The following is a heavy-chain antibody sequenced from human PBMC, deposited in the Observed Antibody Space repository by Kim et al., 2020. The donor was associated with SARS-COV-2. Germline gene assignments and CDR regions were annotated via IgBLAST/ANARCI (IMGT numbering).Heavy chain of an antibody. CDR1: GFTFGDYA. CDR3: AKDPTGGWYYFDY. CDR2: ISWNSGSI. D-gene: IGHD2-8*02. J-gene: IGHJ4*02. Sequence: GGSLRLSCAASGFTFGDYAMHWVRQAPGKGLEWVSGISWNSGSIGYADSVKGRFTISRDNAKNSLYLQMNSLRAEDTALYYCAKDPTGGWYYFDYWGQGTLVTVSS. V-gene: IGHV3-9*01.